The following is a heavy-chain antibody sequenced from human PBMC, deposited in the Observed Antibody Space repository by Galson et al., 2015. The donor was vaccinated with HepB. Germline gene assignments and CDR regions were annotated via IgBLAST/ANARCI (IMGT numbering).Heavy chain of an antibody. J-gene: IGHJ4*02. V-gene: IGHV7-4-1*02. D-gene: IGHD3-22*01. CDR3: ARDWYYYDSSGYYPPLY. CDR1: GYTFTSYA. Sequence: SVKVSCKASGYTFTSYAMNWVRQAPGQGLEWMGWINTNTGNPTYAQGFTGRFVFSLDTSVSTAYLQISSLKAEDTAVYYCARDWYYYDSSGYYPPLYWGQGTLVTVSS. CDR2: INTNTGNP.